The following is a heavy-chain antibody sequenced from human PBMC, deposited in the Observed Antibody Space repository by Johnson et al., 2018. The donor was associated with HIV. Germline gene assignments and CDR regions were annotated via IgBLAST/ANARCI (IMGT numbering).Heavy chain of an antibody. Sequence: VQLVESGGGLEQPGRSLRLSCEASGFTFDDYAMHWVRQAPGKGLEWVSGISWISGTIGYADSVKGRFTISRDNSKNTLYLQMNSLRAEDTAVYYCARARDRSSSRDAFDIWGQGTMVTVSS. J-gene: IGHJ3*02. V-gene: IGHV3-9*01. CDR3: ARARDRSSSRDAFDI. CDR1: GFTFDDYA. D-gene: IGHD6-13*01. CDR2: ISWISGTI.